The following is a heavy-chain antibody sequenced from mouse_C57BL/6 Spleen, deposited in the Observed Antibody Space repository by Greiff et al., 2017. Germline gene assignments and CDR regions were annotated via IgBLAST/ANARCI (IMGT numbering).Heavy chain of an antibody. CDR1: GFTFSDSG. J-gene: IGHJ2*01. V-gene: IGHV5-17*01. CDR2: ISSGSNTI. Sequence: EVQVVESGGGLVKPGGSLKLSCAASGFTFSDSGMHWVRQAPEKGLEWVAYISSGSNTIYYADTVKGRFTISRDNAKNTLFLQMTSLRSEYTAMYYCARGGDYYGSSYFDYWGQGTTLTVSS. D-gene: IGHD1-1*01. CDR3: ARGGDYYGSSYFDY.